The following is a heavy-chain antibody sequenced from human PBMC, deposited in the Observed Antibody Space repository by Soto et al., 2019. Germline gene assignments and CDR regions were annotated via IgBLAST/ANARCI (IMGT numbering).Heavy chain of an antibody. CDR3: ARRNIVVVVAAGDNWFDP. CDR1: GGSISSSSYY. V-gene: IGHV4-39*01. CDR2: IYYSGST. J-gene: IGHJ5*02. Sequence: QLQLQESGPGLVKPSETLPLTCTVSGGSISSSSYYWGWIRQPPGKGLEWIGSIYYSGSTYYNPSLKSRVTISVDTSKNQFSLKLSSVTAADTAVYYCARRNIVVVVAAGDNWFDPWGQGTLVTVSS. D-gene: IGHD2-15*01.